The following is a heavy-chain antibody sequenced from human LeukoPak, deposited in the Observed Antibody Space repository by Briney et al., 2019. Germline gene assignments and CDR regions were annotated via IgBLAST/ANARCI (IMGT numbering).Heavy chain of an antibody. CDR2: VHPNTGNT. Sequence: ASVKVSCKTSGYPFTTYEINWVRQAAGRGLEWMGWVHPNTGNTAYAQRFQGGVTMTRDTSISTAYMELSSLTSNDTAVYFCARGPRNDPWGQGTLVTVSS. CDR3: ARGPRNDP. CDR1: GYPFTTYE. J-gene: IGHJ5*02. D-gene: IGHD1-14*01. V-gene: IGHV1-8*01.